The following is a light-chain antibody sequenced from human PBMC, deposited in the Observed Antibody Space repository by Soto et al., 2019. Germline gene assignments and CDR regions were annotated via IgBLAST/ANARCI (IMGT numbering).Light chain of an antibody. CDR2: AAS. Sequence: DIQMTQSPSSLSSPVGDRVTITCQASQDISNYLNWYLQKPGNAPKLLIHAASNLETGVPSSFSGSAAVTVFTFTITSLQPEDIETYYCQQYNNLPRYTFGQGTKLEIK. CDR1: QDISNY. CDR3: QQYNNLPRYT. J-gene: IGKJ2*01. V-gene: IGKV1-33*01.